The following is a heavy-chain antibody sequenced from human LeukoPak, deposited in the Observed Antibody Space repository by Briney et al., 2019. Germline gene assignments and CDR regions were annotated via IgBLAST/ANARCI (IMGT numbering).Heavy chain of an antibody. D-gene: IGHD5-24*01. V-gene: IGHV4-4*02. J-gene: IGHJ5*02. CDR2: IYHGGST. CDR3: ARGAFSPPRENNWFDP. Sequence: MASGTLSLTCAVSGGSISSSNWWSWVRQPPGKGLEWIGEIYHGGSTNYNPSLKSRVTISVDTSKNQFSLKLSSVTAADTAVYYCARGAFSPPRENNWFDPWGQGTLVTVSS. CDR1: GGSISSSNW.